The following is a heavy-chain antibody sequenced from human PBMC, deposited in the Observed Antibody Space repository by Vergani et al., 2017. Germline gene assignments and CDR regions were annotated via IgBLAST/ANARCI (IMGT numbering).Heavy chain of an antibody. CDR2: IYYSGST. CDR1: GGSISSYY. D-gene: IGHD1-26*01. Sequence: QVQLQESGPGLVKPSETLSLTCTVSGGSISSYYWSWIRQPPGKGLEWIGYIYYSGSTNYNASLKSRVTISVDTSKNQFSLKLSSVTAADTAMYYCARQVGGPYYYYYMDVWGKGTTVTVSS. CDR3: ARQVGGPYYYYYMDV. J-gene: IGHJ6*03. V-gene: IGHV4-59*01.